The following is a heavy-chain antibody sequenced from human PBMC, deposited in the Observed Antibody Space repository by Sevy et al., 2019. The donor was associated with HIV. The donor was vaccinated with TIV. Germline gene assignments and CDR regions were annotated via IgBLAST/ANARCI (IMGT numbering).Heavy chain of an antibody. CDR2: IYSGGAT. Sequence: GESLKISCAVSGLTVSSNYMSWVRQAPGKGLEWVSLIYSGGATYYADSVNGRFTISGDDSKNTRYLQMDSLRAEDTAVYYCARAGLGSNWFRSFDYWGRGTLVTVSS. CDR1: GLTVSSNY. V-gene: IGHV3-53*01. CDR3: ARAGLGSNWFRSFDY. J-gene: IGHJ4*02. D-gene: IGHD6-13*01.